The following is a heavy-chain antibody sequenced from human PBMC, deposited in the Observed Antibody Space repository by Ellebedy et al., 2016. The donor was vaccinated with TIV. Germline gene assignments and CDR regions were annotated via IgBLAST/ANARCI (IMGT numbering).Heavy chain of an antibody. CDR1: GFTFSIYA. V-gene: IGHV3-23*01. CDR3: ARELGGSGGSDFDY. CDR2: ISGSGDST. J-gene: IGHJ4*02. D-gene: IGHD2-15*01. Sequence: PGGSLRLSCAASGFTFSIYAMSWVRQAPGKGLEWVSLISGSGDSTYYADSVKGRFTISRDNSKNTLYVQMNSLRADDTALYYCARELGGSGGSDFDYWGQGTLVTVSS.